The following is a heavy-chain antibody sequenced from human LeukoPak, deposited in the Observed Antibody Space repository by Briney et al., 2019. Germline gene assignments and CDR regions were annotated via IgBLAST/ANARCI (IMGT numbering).Heavy chain of an antibody. Sequence: GGSLRLSCAASGFTFDDYAMLWVRQAPGKGLEWVSGISWNSGSIGYADSVKGRFTISRDNAKNSLYLQMNSLRAEDTALYYCAKGTSGSYSRNWFDPCGQGTLVTVSS. CDR3: AKGTSGSYSRNWFDP. CDR2: ISWNSGSI. CDR1: GFTFDDYA. D-gene: IGHD1-26*01. V-gene: IGHV3-9*01. J-gene: IGHJ5*02.